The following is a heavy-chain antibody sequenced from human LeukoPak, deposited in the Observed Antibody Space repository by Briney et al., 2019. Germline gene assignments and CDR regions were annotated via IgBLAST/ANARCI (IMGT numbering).Heavy chain of an antibody. CDR3: ARVLALRHYGMDV. D-gene: IGHD3-3*01. CDR1: GGSFSGYY. J-gene: IGHJ6*02. Sequence: SETLSLTCAVYGGSFSGYYWSWIRQPPGKGLEWIGGINHSGSTNYNPSLKSRVTISVDTSKNQFSLKLSSVTAADTAVYYCARVLALRHYGMDVWGQGTTVTVSS. CDR2: INHSGST. V-gene: IGHV4-34*01.